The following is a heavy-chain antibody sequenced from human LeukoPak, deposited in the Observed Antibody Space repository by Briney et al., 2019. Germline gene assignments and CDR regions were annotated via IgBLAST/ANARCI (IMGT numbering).Heavy chain of an antibody. V-gene: IGHV3-30*02. Sequence: PGGSLRLSCAASGFTFSSYGMHWVRQAPGKGLEWVAFIRYDGSNKYYADSVKGRFTISRDNSKNTLYLQMNSLRAEDTAVYYCAKDRFAMIEYYYYYMDVWGKGTTVTISS. CDR2: IRYDGSNK. J-gene: IGHJ6*03. CDR1: GFTFSSYG. CDR3: AKDRFAMIEYYYYYMDV. D-gene: IGHD3-22*01.